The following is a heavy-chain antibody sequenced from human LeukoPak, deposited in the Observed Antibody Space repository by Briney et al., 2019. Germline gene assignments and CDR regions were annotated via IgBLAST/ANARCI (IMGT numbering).Heavy chain of an antibody. D-gene: IGHD4-17*01. CDR1: GFTFTRYG. J-gene: IGHJ4*02. V-gene: IGHV3-30*18. CDR2: ISYDGSNK. Sequence: GRSLRLSCAAPGFTFTRYGLYWVRETPRKGLERVAVISYDGSNKYYADSVKGRFTISRDNSKNTLYLQMNSLRAEDTAVYYCAKDRAPVTTTIDYWGQGTLVTVSS. CDR3: AKDRAPVTTTIDY.